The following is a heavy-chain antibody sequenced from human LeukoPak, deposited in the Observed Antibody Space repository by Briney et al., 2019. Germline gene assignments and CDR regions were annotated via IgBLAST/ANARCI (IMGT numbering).Heavy chain of an antibody. D-gene: IGHD1-26*01. CDR3: ARDWGGGSYRFDY. CDR2: ISYDGSNK. Sequence: SGKSLRRSCAASGFSFSSYAMHWVRQAPGKGLAREAVISYDGSNKYYADSVKGRFTISRDNSKNTLYLQMNILRAEDTAVYYCARDWGGGSYRFDYWGQGTLVTVSS. J-gene: IGHJ4*02. V-gene: IGHV3-30-3*01. CDR1: GFSFSSYA.